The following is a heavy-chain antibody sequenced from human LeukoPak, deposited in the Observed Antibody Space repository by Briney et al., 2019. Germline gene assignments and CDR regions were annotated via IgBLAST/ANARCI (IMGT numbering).Heavy chain of an antibody. J-gene: IGHJ6*03. Sequence: GGSLRLSCAASGFTFSSYELNWVRQAPGKGLEGVSYIDFSGSTIYYANSVKGRFTISRDNAKNSVYLQMNNLRGEDTAIYYCARGQGLANHYYYMDVWGKGTTVTVSS. CDR2: IDFSGSTI. CDR3: ARGQGLANHYYYMDV. CDR1: GFTFSSYE. V-gene: IGHV3-48*03.